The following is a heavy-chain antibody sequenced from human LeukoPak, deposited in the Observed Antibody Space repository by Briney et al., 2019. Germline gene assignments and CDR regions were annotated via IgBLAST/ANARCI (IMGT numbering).Heavy chain of an antibody. CDR2: ISGSGGST. D-gene: IGHD1-14*01. J-gene: IGHJ4*02. Sequence: AISGSGGSTYYADSVKGRFTISRDNSKNTLYLQMNSLRAEDTAVYYCAKPARTDYVDYWGQGTLVTVST. V-gene: IGHV3-23*01. CDR3: AKPARTDYVDY.